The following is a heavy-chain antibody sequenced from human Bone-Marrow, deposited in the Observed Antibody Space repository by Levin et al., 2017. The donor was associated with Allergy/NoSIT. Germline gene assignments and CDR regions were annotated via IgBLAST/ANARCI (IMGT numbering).Heavy chain of an antibody. Sequence: SGGSLRLSCAASGFSFSNHAMHWVRQAPGEGLEWVAVMSYDGNFKYYGDSVKGRFTISRDNSKSTLFLQMTSLRPEDTAVYYCVKGEMIIPAVNKFDHWGQGTLVTVSS. CDR3: VKGEMIIPAVNKFDH. J-gene: IGHJ4*02. CDR1: GFSFSNHA. CDR2: MSYDGNFK. D-gene: IGHD2-2*01. V-gene: IGHV3-30*18.